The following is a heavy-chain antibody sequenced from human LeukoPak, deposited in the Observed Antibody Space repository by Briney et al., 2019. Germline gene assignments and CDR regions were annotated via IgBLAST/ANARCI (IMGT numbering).Heavy chain of an antibody. CDR2: INSDGSST. CDR3: ARGGVYSTSAVDY. Sequence: PGGSLRLSCAASGFSFSDYYMNWLRQAPGKGLVWVSRINSDGSSTTYADSVKGRFTISRDNAKNTLYLQMNSLRAEDTAVYYCARGGVYSTSAVDYWGQGTLVTVSS. CDR1: GFSFSDYY. D-gene: IGHD6-6*01. J-gene: IGHJ4*02. V-gene: IGHV3-74*01.